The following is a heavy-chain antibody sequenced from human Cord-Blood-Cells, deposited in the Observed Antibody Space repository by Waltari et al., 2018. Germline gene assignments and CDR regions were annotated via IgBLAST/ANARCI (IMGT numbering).Heavy chain of an antibody. CDR3: ARVGYCSSTSCYTGRWYFDL. V-gene: IGHV4-34*01. Sequence: QVQLQQWGAGLLKPSETLSLTCVVYGGSFSGYYWSWIRHPPGKGLAWIGEINHSGSTHHNPSLRSRVTIAVDPSKNHVSLKLSAVTPADTAVYYCARVGYCSSTSCYTGRWYFDLWGRGTLVTVSS. D-gene: IGHD2-2*02. CDR1: GGSFSGYY. J-gene: IGHJ2*01. CDR2: INHSGST.